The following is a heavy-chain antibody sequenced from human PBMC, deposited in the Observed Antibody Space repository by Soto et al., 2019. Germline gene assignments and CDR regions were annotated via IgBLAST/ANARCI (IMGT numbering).Heavy chain of an antibody. D-gene: IGHD7-27*01. V-gene: IGHV4-30-4*01. Sequence: QVQLQESGPRLVSPSQTLSLTCTVSGGSISSAAYCWSWIRQSPDKGLEWIGHIYDGGTTYSSPSLTGPVTISADTSETQFSLKLRSVSAAATAVYYCARGPSGDKIDYWGQGIQVTVSS. J-gene: IGHJ4*02. CDR3: ARGPSGDKIDY. CDR1: GGSISSAAYC. CDR2: IYDGGTT.